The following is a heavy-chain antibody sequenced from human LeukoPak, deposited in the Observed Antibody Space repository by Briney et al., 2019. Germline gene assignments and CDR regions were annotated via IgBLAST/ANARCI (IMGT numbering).Heavy chain of an antibody. Sequence: GRSLRLPCAASGFTFSSSAMHWVRQAPDKGLEWVAVTSDDGNDKYYADSVKGRFTISRDNSKNTLYLQMNSLRGEDTAIYYCATVDDLDAFGIWGQGTMVTVSS. CDR3: ATVDDLDAFGI. D-gene: IGHD2-2*03. CDR1: GFTFSSSA. J-gene: IGHJ3*02. CDR2: TSDDGNDK. V-gene: IGHV3-30*04.